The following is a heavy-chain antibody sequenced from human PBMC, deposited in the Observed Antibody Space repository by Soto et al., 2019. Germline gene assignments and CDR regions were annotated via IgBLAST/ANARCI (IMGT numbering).Heavy chain of an antibody. J-gene: IGHJ4*02. CDR1: GFTFSSYS. D-gene: IGHD3-22*01. V-gene: IGHV3-21*01. Sequence: GGSLRLSCAASGFTFSSYSMNWVRQAPGKGLEWVSSISSSSSYIYYADSVKGRFTISRDNAKNSLYLQMNSLRAEDTAVYYCARDPLYYYDSSGYYYDYWGQGTLVTVSS. CDR2: ISSSSSYI. CDR3: ARDPLYYYDSSGYYYDY.